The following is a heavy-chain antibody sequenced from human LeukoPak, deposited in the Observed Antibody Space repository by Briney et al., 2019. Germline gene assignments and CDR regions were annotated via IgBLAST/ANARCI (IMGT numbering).Heavy chain of an antibody. CDR2: ISSSGSTI. CDR3: ARDSYDSSGCIDY. CDR1: GFTFSSYS. Sequence: GGSLRLSCAASGFTFSSYSMNWVRQAPGKGLEWVSYISSSGSTIYYADSVKGRFTISRDNAKNSLYLQMNSLRVEDTAVYYCARDSYDSSGCIDYWGQGILVTVSS. J-gene: IGHJ4*02. D-gene: IGHD3-22*01. V-gene: IGHV3-48*04.